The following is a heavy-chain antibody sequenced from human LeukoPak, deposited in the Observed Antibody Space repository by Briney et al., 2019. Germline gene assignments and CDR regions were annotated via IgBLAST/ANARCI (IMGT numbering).Heavy chain of an antibody. CDR2: INSIGST. CDR1: GGSISEYY. CDR3: ARGESLTIFGGVIGAFDY. D-gene: IGHD3-3*01. Sequence: SETLSLTCTVSGGSISEYYWSWIRQTAGKGLEYIGRINSIGSTNYNPSLKSRVTMSVDPSKNQFSLKLSSVTAADTAMYYCARGESLTIFGGVIGAFDYWGQGTLVTVSS. V-gene: IGHV4-4*07. J-gene: IGHJ4*02.